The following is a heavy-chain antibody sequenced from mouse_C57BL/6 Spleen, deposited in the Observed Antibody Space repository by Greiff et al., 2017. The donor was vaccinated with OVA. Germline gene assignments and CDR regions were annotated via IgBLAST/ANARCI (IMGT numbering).Heavy chain of an antibody. J-gene: IGHJ3*01. Sequence: EVKVVESGGGLVKPGGSLKLSCAASGFTFSDYGMHWVRQAPEKGLEWVAYISSGSSTISYADTVKGRFTISRDNAKNTLFLQMTSLRSEDTAMYYWARGEGPFLRWLAYWGQGTLVTVSA. V-gene: IGHV5-17*01. CDR2: ISSGSSTI. CDR1: GFTFSDYG. CDR3: ARGEGPFLRWLAY. D-gene: IGHD2-13*01.